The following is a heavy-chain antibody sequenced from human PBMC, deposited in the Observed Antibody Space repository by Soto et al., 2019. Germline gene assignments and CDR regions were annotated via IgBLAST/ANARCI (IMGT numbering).Heavy chain of an antibody. CDR2: IIPIFGTA. J-gene: IGHJ5*02. D-gene: IGHD6-13*01. V-gene: IGHV1-69*01. CDR1: GGTFSSYA. Sequence: QVQLVQSGAEVKKPGSSVKVSCKASGGTFSSYAISWVRQAPGQGLEWMGGIIPIFGTANYAQKFQGRVTITADESTSTAYMELSSLRSEDTAVYYCARSSPFSRYSSSWVPNWFDPWGQGTLVTVSS. CDR3: ARSSPFSRYSSSWVPNWFDP.